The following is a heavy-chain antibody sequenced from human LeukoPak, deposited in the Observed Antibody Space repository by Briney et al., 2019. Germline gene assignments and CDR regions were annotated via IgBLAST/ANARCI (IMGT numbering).Heavy chain of an antibody. D-gene: IGHD5-18*01. CDR1: GGSISSYY. CDR2: IYDSGST. CDR3: ASRPLDTAMALYYFDY. J-gene: IGHJ4*02. V-gene: IGHV4-59*12. Sequence: SETLSLTCTVSGGSISSYYWSWIRQPPGKGLEWIGYIYDSGSTNYNPSLKSRVTISVDTSKNQFSLKLSSVTAADTAVYYCASRPLDTAMALYYFDYWGQGTLVTVSS.